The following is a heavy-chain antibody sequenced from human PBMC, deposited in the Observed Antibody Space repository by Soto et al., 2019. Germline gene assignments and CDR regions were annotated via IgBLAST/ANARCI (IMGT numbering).Heavy chain of an antibody. CDR3: ARDRDTAMVPYFDY. V-gene: IGHV3-48*01. J-gene: IGHJ4*02. CDR2: ISSTSSTI. D-gene: IGHD5-18*01. Sequence: EVQLVESGGGLVQPGGSLRLSCAASGFSFSTFSMSWVRQAPGKGLEWVSFISSTSSTIYYADSVKGRFTISRDNAKNSLYLQMNSRRVEETAIYYCARDRDTAMVPYFDYWGQGTLVTVSS. CDR1: GFSFSTFS.